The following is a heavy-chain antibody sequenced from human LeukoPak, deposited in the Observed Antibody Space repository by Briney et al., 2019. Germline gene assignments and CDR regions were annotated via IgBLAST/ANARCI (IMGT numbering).Heavy chain of an antibody. CDR3: ARDSSGWYVHWFDP. J-gene: IGHJ5*02. D-gene: IGHD6-19*01. V-gene: IGHV1-2*02. CDR1: GYTFTGYY. CDR2: INPNSGGT. Sequence: ASVKISCKASGYTFTGYYMHWVRQAPGQGLEWMGWINPNSGGTNYAQKFQGRVTMTRDTSISTAYMELSRLRSDDTAVYYCARDSSGWYVHWFDPWGQGTLVTVSS.